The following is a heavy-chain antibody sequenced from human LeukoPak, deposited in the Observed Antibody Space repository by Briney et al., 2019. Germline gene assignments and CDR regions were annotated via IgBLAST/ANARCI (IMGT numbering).Heavy chain of an antibody. J-gene: IGHJ4*02. V-gene: IGHV4-38-2*01. CDR3: ARMLKYSSAEDY. CDR2: IHQSGST. Sequence: SETLSLTCAASGYSISSGYYWGWIRQPPGKGLEWIGSIHQSGSTYHNPSLKSRLTISVDTSNNQFSLKLSSVTAADTAVYFCARMLKYSSAEDYWGQGTLVTVSS. D-gene: IGHD6-19*01. CDR1: GYSISSGYY.